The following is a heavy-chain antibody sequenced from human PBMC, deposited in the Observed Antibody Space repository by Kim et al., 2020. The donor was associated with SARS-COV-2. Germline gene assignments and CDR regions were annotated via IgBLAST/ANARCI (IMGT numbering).Heavy chain of an antibody. CDR2: IYYSGST. J-gene: IGHJ3*02. CDR3: ARGPSGSYYGNAFDI. D-gene: IGHD1-26*01. V-gene: IGHV4-59*01. Sequence: SETLSLTCTVSGGSISSYYWSWIRQPPGKGLEWIGYIYYSGSTNYNPSLKSRVTISVDTAKNQFSLKLSSVTAADTAVYYCARGPSGSYYGNAFDIWGQGTMVTVSS. CDR1: GGSISSYY.